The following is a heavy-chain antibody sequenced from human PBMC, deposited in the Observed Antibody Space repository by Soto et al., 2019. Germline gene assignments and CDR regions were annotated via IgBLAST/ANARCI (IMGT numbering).Heavy chain of an antibody. Sequence: ASVKVSCKASGYSFTSLDINWVRQTAGQGLEWMGWMEPSTGRTGYAQKFQGRVTMTRDTSINTAYMELTTLTSDDTAFYYCARGVSAGVDYWGQGTLVTGSS. J-gene: IGHJ4*02. D-gene: IGHD1-26*01. CDR1: GYSFTSLD. V-gene: IGHV1-8*01. CDR2: MEPSTGRT. CDR3: ARGVSAGVDY.